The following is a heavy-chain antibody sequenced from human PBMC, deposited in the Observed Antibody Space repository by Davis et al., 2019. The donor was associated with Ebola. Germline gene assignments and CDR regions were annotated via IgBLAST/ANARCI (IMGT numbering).Heavy chain of an antibody. J-gene: IGHJ4*02. CDR1: GFTVSSNY. CDR2: ISAGGGST. CDR3: AKSGGVLGQVDF. Sequence: GGSLRLSCAASGFTVSSNYMSWVRQTPGKGLEWVSAISAGGGSTYYADSVKGRFTISRDNSKNTLYLQMSSLRAEDTAVYYCAKSGGVLGQVDFWGQGTLVTVSS. D-gene: IGHD3-16*01. V-gene: IGHV3-23*01.